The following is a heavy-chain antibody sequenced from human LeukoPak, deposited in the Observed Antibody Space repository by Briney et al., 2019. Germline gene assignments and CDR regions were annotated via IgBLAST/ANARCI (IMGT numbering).Heavy chain of an antibody. CDR2: IYTSGST. V-gene: IGHV4-4*07. CDR3: ARNAVPGYFDY. D-gene: IGHD3-10*01. CDR1: SGSLSSSY. J-gene: IGHJ4*02. Sequence: SEALSLTCTLSSGSLSSSYWSWIRQPAGKGLEWIGRIYTSGSTNYNPSLKSRVAMSVDTSKNQFSLKLSSVTAADTAVYYCARNAVPGYFDYWGQGTLVSVSS.